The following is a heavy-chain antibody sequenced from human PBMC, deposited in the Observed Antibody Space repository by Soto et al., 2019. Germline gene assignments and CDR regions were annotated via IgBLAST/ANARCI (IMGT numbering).Heavy chain of an antibody. CDR1: GASITSGRYY. CDR3: ARVHFGDYSDHWFDP. Sequence: QVQLQESGPGLVKPSQSLSVTCSVSGASITSGRYYWSWIRQHPGKGLEWLGYVYYSGSAYYNPSLKRRVTISVDISMNQFSLRLSSVTAADTAVYYCARVHFGDYSDHWFDPWGQGTLVTVSS. J-gene: IGHJ5*02. V-gene: IGHV4-31*03. D-gene: IGHD4-17*01. CDR2: VYYSGSA.